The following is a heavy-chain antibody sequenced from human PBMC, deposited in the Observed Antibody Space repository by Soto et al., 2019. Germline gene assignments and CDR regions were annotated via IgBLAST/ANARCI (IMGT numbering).Heavy chain of an antibody. Sequence: EVQLVESGGGLVQPGGSLRLSCAASGFTFSTYWMNWVRQAPGKGLEWVANIKEDGSEEYYVDSVKGRFTISRDNAKNSRYLAQNSLRGEDTAVYYCARDWGAPGRGSAFGYCSHFGMDVWGQGTKVTVPS. CDR2: IKEDGSEE. CDR3: ARDWGAPGRGSAFGYCSHFGMDV. D-gene: IGHD3-16*01. CDR1: GFTFSTYW. V-gene: IGHV3-7*05. J-gene: IGHJ6*02.